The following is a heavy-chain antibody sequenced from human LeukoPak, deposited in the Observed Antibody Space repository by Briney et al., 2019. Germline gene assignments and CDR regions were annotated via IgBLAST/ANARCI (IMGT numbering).Heavy chain of an antibody. CDR3: ARKSHSSSWTHFDY. CDR2: IYPGDSDT. J-gene: IGHJ4*02. V-gene: IGHV5-51*01. Sequence: GESLQISCKGSGYSFTSYWIGWARQMPGKGLEWMGIIYPGDSDTRYSPSFQGQVTISADKSISTAYLQWSSLKASDTAMYYCARKSHSSSWTHFDYWGQGTLVTVSS. D-gene: IGHD6-13*01. CDR1: GYSFTSYW.